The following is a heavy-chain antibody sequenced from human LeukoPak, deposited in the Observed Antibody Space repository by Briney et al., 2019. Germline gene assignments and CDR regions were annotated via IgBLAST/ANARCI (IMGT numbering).Heavy chain of an antibody. D-gene: IGHD1-26*01. CDR1: GFTFSSYS. Sequence: TGGSLRLSCAASGFTFSSYSMNWVRQAPGKGLEWVSSISSSSSYIYYADSVKGRSTTSRDNAKNSLYLQMNSLRAEDTAVYYCARSPGEWEPMYYFDYWGQGTLVTVSS. CDR2: ISSSSSYI. CDR3: ARSPGEWEPMYYFDY. J-gene: IGHJ4*02. V-gene: IGHV3-21*01.